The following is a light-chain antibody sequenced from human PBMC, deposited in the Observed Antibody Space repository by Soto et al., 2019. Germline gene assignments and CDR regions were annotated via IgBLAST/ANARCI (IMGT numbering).Light chain of an antibody. CDR2: GAS. Sequence: EIVLTQSPGTLSLSAGERATLSCRASQSVSSSYLAWYQQKPGQAPRHLIYGASSRATGIPDRFSGSGSGTDFTLTISRLEPEDFAVYYCQQYGSSPSYTFGQGTKLEIK. J-gene: IGKJ2*01. CDR1: QSVSSSY. V-gene: IGKV3-20*01. CDR3: QQYGSSPSYT.